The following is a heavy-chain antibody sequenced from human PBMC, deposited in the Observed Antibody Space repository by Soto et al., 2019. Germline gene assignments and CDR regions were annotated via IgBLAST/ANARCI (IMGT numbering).Heavy chain of an antibody. CDR3: TGAESPDTAYFSLC. Sequence: GVTLRLSCTRSGLTFDGFAINWGRQAPGKGLKLVGLIRTQTYHETTEYAASVKGRFTISRDASNGFAYLQMNSLKTETSAVYYCTGAESPDTAYFSLCWGHGTLVTVSS. CDR1: GLTFDGFA. J-gene: IGHJ4*01. V-gene: IGHV3-49*04. CDR2: IRTQTYHETT. D-gene: IGHD2-8*01.